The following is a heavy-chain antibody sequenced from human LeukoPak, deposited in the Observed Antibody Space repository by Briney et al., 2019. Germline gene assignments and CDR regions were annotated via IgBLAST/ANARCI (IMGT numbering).Heavy chain of an antibody. CDR3: AKDWALGRGYVGGAFDY. V-gene: IGHV3-43*01. CDR1: GFTFSTYG. J-gene: IGHJ4*02. D-gene: IGHD5-12*01. Sequence: GGSLRLSCAASGFTFSTYGMHWVRQAPGKGLEWVSLISWDGGSTYYADSVKGRFTISRDNSKNSLYLQMNSLRTEDTALYYCAKDWALGRGYVGGAFDYWGQGTLVTVSS. CDR2: ISWDGGST.